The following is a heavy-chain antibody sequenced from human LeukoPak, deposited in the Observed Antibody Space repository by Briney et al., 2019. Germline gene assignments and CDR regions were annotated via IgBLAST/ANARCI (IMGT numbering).Heavy chain of an antibody. CDR3: ARGPYDSSGYRFDY. D-gene: IGHD3-22*01. Sequence: ASVKVSCKASGYTFTGYYMHWLRQAPGQGLEWMGWINPNSGGSNYAQKFQGRVTMTRDTSISTAYMELSSLRSEDTAVYYCARGPYDSSGYRFDYWGQGTLVTVSS. J-gene: IGHJ4*02. V-gene: IGHV1-2*02. CDR2: INPNSGGS. CDR1: GYTFTGYY.